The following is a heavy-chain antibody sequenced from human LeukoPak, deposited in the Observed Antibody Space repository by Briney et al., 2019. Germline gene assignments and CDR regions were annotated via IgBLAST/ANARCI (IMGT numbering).Heavy chain of an antibody. CDR2: IYSGGST. CDR1: GFTVSSNY. CDR3: ARDSSIAARPDYMDV. Sequence: GGSLRLSCAASGFTVSSNYMSWVRQAPGKGLEWVSVIYSGGSTYYADSVKGRFTISRDNSKNTLYLQMNSLRAEDTAVYYCARDSSIAARPDYMDVWGKGTTVTVSS. V-gene: IGHV3-66*01. D-gene: IGHD6-6*01. J-gene: IGHJ6*03.